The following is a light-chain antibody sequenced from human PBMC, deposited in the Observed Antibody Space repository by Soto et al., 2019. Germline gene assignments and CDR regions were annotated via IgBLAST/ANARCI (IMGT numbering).Light chain of an antibody. CDR2: VAS. V-gene: IGKV3-20*01. CDR3: QQYGSSPIT. CDR1: QSVSSNY. Sequence: EIVLTQSPGTLSLSPGERATLSCRASQSVSSNYLAWYQQKPGQAPRVRIYVASSRATGIPARFSGSGSGTDFTLTISRLEPEDFAVYYCQQYGSSPITFGQGTRLEIK. J-gene: IGKJ5*01.